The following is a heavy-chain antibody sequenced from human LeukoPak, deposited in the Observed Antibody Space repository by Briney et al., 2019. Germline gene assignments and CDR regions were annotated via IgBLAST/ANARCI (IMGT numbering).Heavy chain of an antibody. CDR3: ARVRVWLRQFDY. CDR2: INHSGST. D-gene: IGHD5-12*01. V-gene: IGHV4-34*01. J-gene: IGHJ4*02. Sequence: PSATLSLTCAVYGGSFSGYYWSWIRQPPGKGMEWIGEINHSGSTNYNPSLKSRVTISVDTSRNQFSLKLSSVTAADTAVYYCARVRVWLRQFDYWGQGTLVTVSS. CDR1: GGSFSGYY.